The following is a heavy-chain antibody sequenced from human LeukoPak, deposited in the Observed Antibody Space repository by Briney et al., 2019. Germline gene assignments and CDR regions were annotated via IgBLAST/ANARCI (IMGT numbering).Heavy chain of an antibody. CDR3: ARGGYSGYGPDAFDI. CDR2: IYYSGST. J-gene: IGHJ3*02. V-gene: IGHV4-39*07. CDR1: GGSISSSSYY. D-gene: IGHD5-12*01. Sequence: SETLSLTCTVSGGSISSSSYYWGWIRQPPGKGLEWIGSIYYSGSTYYNPSLKSRVTISVDTSKNQFSLKLSSVTAADTAVYYCARGGYSGYGPDAFDIWGQGTMVTVSS.